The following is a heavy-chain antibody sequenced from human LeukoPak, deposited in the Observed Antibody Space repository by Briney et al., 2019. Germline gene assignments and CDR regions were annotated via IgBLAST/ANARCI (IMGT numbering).Heavy chain of an antibody. V-gene: IGHV4-59*11. Sequence: PSETLSLTCTVSGGSISSHYWSWIRQPPGKGLEWIGYIYYSGSTNYNPSLKSRVTISVDTSKNRFSLKLSSVTAADTAVYYCARVGGSYYPYFDYWGQGTLVTVSS. CDR3: ARVGGSYYPYFDY. J-gene: IGHJ4*02. CDR1: GGSISSHY. D-gene: IGHD1-26*01. CDR2: IYYSGST.